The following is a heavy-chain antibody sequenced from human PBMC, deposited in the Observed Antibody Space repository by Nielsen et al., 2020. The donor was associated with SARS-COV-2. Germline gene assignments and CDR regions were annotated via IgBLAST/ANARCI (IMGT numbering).Heavy chain of an antibody. CDR2: ISGSGGST. Sequence: GGSLRLSCAASGFTFSSYAMSWVRQAPGKRLEWVSAISGSGGSTYYADSVKGRFTISRDNTRNSVFLQMDSLRPEDTAVYFCARGGHLLLNWGQGSLVSVSS. J-gene: IGHJ4*02. CDR1: GFTFSSYA. V-gene: IGHV3-23*01. CDR3: ARGGHLLLN. D-gene: IGHD2-15*01.